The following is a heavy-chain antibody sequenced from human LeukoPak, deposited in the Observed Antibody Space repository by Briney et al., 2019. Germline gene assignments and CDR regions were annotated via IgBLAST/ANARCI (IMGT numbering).Heavy chain of an antibody. V-gene: IGHV1-46*01. CDR1: GYTLTSYF. CDR2: MNPSGGST. J-gene: IGHJ4*02. CDR3: ARAAGYSSGPIEY. Sequence: ASVKVSCKASGYTLTSYFMHWVRQAPGQGLEWMGIMNPSGGSTNYAQKFQGRVTMTRDTSTSTVFMEMSSVRSGDTAVYYCARAAGYSSGPIEYWGQGTLVTVSS. D-gene: IGHD6-19*01.